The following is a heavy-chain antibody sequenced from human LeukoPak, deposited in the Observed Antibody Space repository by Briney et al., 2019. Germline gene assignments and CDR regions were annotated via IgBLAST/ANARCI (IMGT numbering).Heavy chain of an antibody. CDR1: GGSISSYW. CDR2: IFYSGST. D-gene: IGHD3-3*01. Sequence: SETLSLTCTVSGGSISSYWWSWIRQPPGKGLEYIGYIFYSGSTNYNPSLKSRVTISVDTSKIHFSLRLSSVTAADTAVYYCAKVGFSEVEWLLYSDHWGQGTLVTVSS. CDR3: AKVGFSEVEWLLYSDH. V-gene: IGHV4-59*08. J-gene: IGHJ4*02.